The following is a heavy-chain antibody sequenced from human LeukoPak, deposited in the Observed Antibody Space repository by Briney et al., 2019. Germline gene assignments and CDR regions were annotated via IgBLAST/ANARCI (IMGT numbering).Heavy chain of an antibody. CDR2: IYHSGST. Sequence: SETLSLTCAVSGGSISSSNWWSWVRQPPGKGLEWIGEIYHSGSTNYNPSLKSRVTISVDKSKNQFSLKLSSVTAADTAVYYCARDLYTITFGGVTAFDYWGQGTLVTVSS. CDR3: ARDLYTITFGGVTAFDY. CDR1: GGSISSSNW. D-gene: IGHD3-16*01. J-gene: IGHJ4*02. V-gene: IGHV4-4*02.